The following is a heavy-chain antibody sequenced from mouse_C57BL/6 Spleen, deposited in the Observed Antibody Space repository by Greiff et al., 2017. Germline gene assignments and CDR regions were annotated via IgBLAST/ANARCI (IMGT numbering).Heavy chain of an antibody. CDR3: ARSGYGSYDWFAY. V-gene: IGHV1-7*01. CDR1: GYTFTSYW. Sequence: QVQLQQSGAELAKPGASVKLSCKASGYTFTSYWMHWVKQRPGQGLEWMGYINPSSGYTKYNQKFKDKATLTADKSYSSAYMQLSSLTYEDSAVYYCARSGYGSYDWFAYWGQGTLVTVSA. D-gene: IGHD1-1*02. J-gene: IGHJ3*01. CDR2: INPSSGYT.